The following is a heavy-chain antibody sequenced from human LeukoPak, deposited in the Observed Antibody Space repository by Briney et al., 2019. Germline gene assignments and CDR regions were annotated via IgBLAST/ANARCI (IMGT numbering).Heavy chain of an antibody. CDR3: ARTLYYYDSSGYPLEAFDI. CDR2: IYYSGST. Sequence: SETLSLTCTVPGGSISSYYWSWIRQPPGKGLEWSGYIYYSGSTNYNPSLKSRVTISVDTSKNQFSLKPTSVTAADTAVYYCARTLYYYDSSGYPLEAFDIWGQGTMVTVSS. J-gene: IGHJ3*02. D-gene: IGHD3-22*01. V-gene: IGHV4-59*01. CDR1: GGSISSYY.